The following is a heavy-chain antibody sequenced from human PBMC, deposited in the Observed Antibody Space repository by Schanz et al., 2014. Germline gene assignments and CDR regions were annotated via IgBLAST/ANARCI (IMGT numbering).Heavy chain of an antibody. CDR3: ARWFLIRGVILDS. J-gene: IGHJ4*02. V-gene: IGHV3-23*04. CDR1: GFTFSSYA. D-gene: IGHD3-10*01. CDR2: INTGGDST. Sequence: EVQLVESGGGLVQPGGSLRLSCAASGFTFSSYAMTWVRQAPGMGLEWVSSINTGGDSTYYADSVKGRFTISRDNSRDTVYLQMNSLRADDTAMYYCARWFLIRGVILDSWGQGTLVTVSS.